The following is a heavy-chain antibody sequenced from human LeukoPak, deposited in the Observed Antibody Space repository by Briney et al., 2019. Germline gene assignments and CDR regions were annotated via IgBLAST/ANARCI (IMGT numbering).Heavy chain of an antibody. J-gene: IGHJ4*02. Sequence: ASVKVSCKASGYTFTNYAMHWVRQAPGQRLEWMGWINAGNGNIKYSQRSQGRVTITSDTSASTAYMELSSLRSEDTALYYCAREIAAAGLSNWGRGTLVTVSS. CDR3: AREIAAAGLSN. D-gene: IGHD6-13*01. CDR1: GYTFTNYA. CDR2: INAGNGNI. V-gene: IGHV1-3*01.